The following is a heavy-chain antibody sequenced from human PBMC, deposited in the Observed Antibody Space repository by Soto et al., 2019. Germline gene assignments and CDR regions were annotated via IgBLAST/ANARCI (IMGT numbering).Heavy chain of an antibody. J-gene: IGHJ6*02. CDR2: IWYDGSNK. V-gene: IGHV3-33*03. Sequence: QVELVVSGGGVVQPEGSLRLSCAASGFTFRNYGMHWVRQAPGKGLAWAAVIWYDGSNKYYAESVKGRFTIFRDNSKNTIFLKKNSLKRENTAVYYCATDKGEYYHLGAHYMSQTTPGKNYYYCYGMDVWGQGTTITVSS. D-gene: IGHD2-2*01. CDR3: ATDKGEYYHLGAHYMSQTTPGKNYYYCYGMDV. CDR1: GFTFRNYG.